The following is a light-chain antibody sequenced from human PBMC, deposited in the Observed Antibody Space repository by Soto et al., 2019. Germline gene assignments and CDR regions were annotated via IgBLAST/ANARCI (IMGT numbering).Light chain of an antibody. Sequence: DIVMTQIPLSLSVTPGRAASISCKSSQTARHSDGRTYLYWYRQKPGQPPHLLIYEVSNRFSGVPERFSGSGSGTHFTLNISRVEADDVGVYYCMQNIDLPPTFGQGTKLEIK. CDR1: QTARHSDGRTY. CDR3: MQNIDLPPT. V-gene: IGKV2D-29*01. CDR2: EVS. J-gene: IGKJ2*01.